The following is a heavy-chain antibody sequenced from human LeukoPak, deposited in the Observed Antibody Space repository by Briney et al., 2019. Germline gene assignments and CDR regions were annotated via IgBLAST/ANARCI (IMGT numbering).Heavy chain of an antibody. CDR2: MNPNSGNT. CDR1: GYTFTSYD. Sequence: HGASVKVSCKASGYTFTSYDINWVRQATGQGLEWMGWMNPNSGNTGYAQKFQGRVTVTRNTSISTAYMELSSLRSEDTAVYYCARDRSYYDSSGYYQGYWGQGTLVTVSS. J-gene: IGHJ4*02. D-gene: IGHD3-22*01. V-gene: IGHV1-8*03. CDR3: ARDRSYYDSSGYYQGY.